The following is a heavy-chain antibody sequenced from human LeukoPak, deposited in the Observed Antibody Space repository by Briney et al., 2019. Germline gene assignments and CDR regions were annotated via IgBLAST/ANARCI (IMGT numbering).Heavy chain of an antibody. CDR1: GGTFSSYA. CDR3: ARVGKMDFWSGYSDY. V-gene: IGHV1-69*01. Sequence: SVKVSCKASGGTFSSYAISWVRQAPGQGLEWMGGIIPIFGTANYAQKFQGRVTITADESTSTAYMELSSLRSEDTAVYYCARVGKMDFWSGYSDYWGQGTLVTVSS. J-gene: IGHJ4*02. D-gene: IGHD3-3*01. CDR2: IIPIFGTA.